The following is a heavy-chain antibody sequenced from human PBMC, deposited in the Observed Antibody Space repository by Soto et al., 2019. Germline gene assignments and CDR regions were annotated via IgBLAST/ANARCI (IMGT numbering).Heavy chain of an antibody. V-gene: IGHV1-69*13. CDR1: VGTFRRYA. Sequence: GXSLKVSFQSSVGTFRRYAISWVRQARGQGLEWMGGIIPIFGTANYAQKFQGRVTITADESTSTAYMELSSLRSEDTAVYYCAREGDRGYYRRRNVDYYYGMDVWGQGTVVTVSS. D-gene: IGHD5-12*01. CDR2: IIPIFGTA. CDR3: AREGDRGYYRRRNVDYYYGMDV. J-gene: IGHJ6*02.